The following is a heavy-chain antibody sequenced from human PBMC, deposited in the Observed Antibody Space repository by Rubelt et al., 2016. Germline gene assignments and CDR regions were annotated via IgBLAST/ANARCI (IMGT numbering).Heavy chain of an antibody. CDR2: AFSNGNT. V-gene: IGHV4-4*07. Sequence: QVQLQESGPGLVKPSETLSLTCTVFGASMSDFRVSWIRQSAAKGLEWIGRAFSNGNTMYNPSLESRVTVSVDTSKTQFSLTLTAVTAADTAIYYCARDYFGTPGNWFNPWGQGVLVTVSS. D-gene: IGHD1-7*01. J-gene: IGHJ5*02. CDR1: GASMSDFR. CDR3: ARDYFGTPGNWFNP.